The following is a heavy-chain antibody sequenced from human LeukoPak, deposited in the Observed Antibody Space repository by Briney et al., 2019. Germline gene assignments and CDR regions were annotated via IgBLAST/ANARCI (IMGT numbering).Heavy chain of an antibody. CDR3: ARDWVDPYSNYVLLDP. CDR2: TYYRSKWYN. CDR1: GDSVSSNSAA. V-gene: IGHV6-1*01. J-gene: IGHJ5*02. D-gene: IGHD4-11*01. Sequence: SQTLSLTCAISGDSVSSNSAAWNWIRQSPSRGLEWLGRTYYRSKWYNDYAVSVKSRITINPDTSKNQFSLQLNSVTAADTAVYYCARDWVDPYSNYVLLDPWGQGTLVTVSS.